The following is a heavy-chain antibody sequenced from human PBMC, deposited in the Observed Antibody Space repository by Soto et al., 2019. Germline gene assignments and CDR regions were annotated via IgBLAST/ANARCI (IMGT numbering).Heavy chain of an antibody. D-gene: IGHD3-3*01. CDR2: IYPGDSDT. CDR3: ARRSDFWSGYKAYGMDV. J-gene: IGHJ6*02. Sequence: GESLKISCKGSGYSFTSYWIGWVGQMPGKGLEWMGIIYPGDSDTRYSPSFQGQVTISADKSISTAYLQWSSLKASDTAMYYCARRSDFWSGYKAYGMDVWGQGTTVTVSS. CDR1: GYSFTSYW. V-gene: IGHV5-51*01.